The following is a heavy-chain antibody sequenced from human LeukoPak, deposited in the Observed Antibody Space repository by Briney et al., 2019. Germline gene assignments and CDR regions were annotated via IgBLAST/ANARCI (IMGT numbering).Heavy chain of an antibody. D-gene: IGHD5-18*01. CDR3: ARDLELWRYDY. J-gene: IGHJ4*02. V-gene: IGHV4-39*07. Sequence: SETLSLTCTVSGGSISSSSYYWGWLRQPPGKGLEWIGSIYYSGSTYYNPSLKSRVTISVDTSKNQFSLKLSSVTAADTAVYYCARDLELWRYDYWGQGTLVTVSS. CDR1: GGSISSSSYY. CDR2: IYYSGST.